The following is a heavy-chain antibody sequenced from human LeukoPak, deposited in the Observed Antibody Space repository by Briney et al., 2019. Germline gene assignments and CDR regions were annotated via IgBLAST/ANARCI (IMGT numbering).Heavy chain of an antibody. Sequence: SETLSLTCTVSGYSISSGYYWGRIRQPPGKGLEWIGSIYHSGSTYYNPSLKSRVTISVDTSKNQFSLKLSSVTAADTAVYYCASVITTVTDYYFDYWGQGTLVTVSS. CDR2: IYHSGST. J-gene: IGHJ4*02. CDR3: ASVITTVTDYYFDY. V-gene: IGHV4-38-2*02. D-gene: IGHD3-22*01. CDR1: GYSISSGYY.